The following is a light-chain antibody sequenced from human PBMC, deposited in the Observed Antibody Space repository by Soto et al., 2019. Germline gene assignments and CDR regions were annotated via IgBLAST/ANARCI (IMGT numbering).Light chain of an antibody. Sequence: DIQMTQSPSTLSSSVGDRFTITFLASQSIGDSLAWYQQKPGKAPYLLISDVSSLERGVPSRFSGSGSGTEFTLTISSMQPDDFATFYCQQYNGYSRTFGRGTKVDI. J-gene: IGKJ1*01. CDR1: QSIGDS. CDR3: QQYNGYSRT. V-gene: IGKV1-5*01. CDR2: DVS.